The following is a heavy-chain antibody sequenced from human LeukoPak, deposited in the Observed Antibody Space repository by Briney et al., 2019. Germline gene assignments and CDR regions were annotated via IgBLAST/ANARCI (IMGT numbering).Heavy chain of an antibody. V-gene: IGHV3-23*01. Sequence: PGGSLRLSCAASGLTFSSYAMSWVRQAPGKGLEWVSAISGSGGSTYYADSVKGRFTISRDNSKNTLYLQMNSLRAEDTAVYYCAKDWTSGRVTTFDYWGQGTLVTVSS. CDR3: AKDWTSGRVTTFDY. D-gene: IGHD2-15*01. J-gene: IGHJ4*02. CDR2: ISGSGGST. CDR1: GLTFSSYA.